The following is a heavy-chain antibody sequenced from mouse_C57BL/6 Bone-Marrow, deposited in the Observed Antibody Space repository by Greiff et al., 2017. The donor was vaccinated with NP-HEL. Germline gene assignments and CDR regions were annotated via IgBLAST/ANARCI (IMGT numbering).Heavy chain of an antibody. V-gene: IGHV5-17*01. Sequence: VQLKESGGGLVKPGGSLKLSCAASGFTFSDYGMHWVRQAPEKGLEWVAYISSGSSTIYYADTVKGRFTISRDHAKNTLFLQMTSLRSEDTAMYYCARPYDSLFYAMDYWGQGTSVTVSS. J-gene: IGHJ4*01. CDR3: ARPYDSLFYAMDY. CDR2: ISSGSSTI. CDR1: GFTFSDYG. D-gene: IGHD2-12*01.